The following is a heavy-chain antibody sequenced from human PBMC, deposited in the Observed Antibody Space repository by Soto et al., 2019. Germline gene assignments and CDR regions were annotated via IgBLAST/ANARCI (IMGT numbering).Heavy chain of an antibody. Sequence: SLRLSCAASGFTFSSSAMSWVRQAPGKGLEWVSTFRESGGTTHYADSVKGRFTISRDTSKNMLYLQMNSLRAEDTAVYYCARDGGDYSFDYWGQGTLVTVSS. V-gene: IGHV3-23*01. J-gene: IGHJ4*02. CDR1: GFTFSSSA. D-gene: IGHD4-17*01. CDR3: ARDGGDYSFDY. CDR2: FRESGGTT.